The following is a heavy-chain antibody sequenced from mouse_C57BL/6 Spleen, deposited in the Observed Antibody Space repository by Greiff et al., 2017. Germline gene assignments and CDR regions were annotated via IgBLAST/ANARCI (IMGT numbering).Heavy chain of an antibody. CDR1: GYTFTSYW. V-gene: IGHV1-61*01. J-gene: IGHJ3*01. CDR2: IYPSDSET. CDR3: ARAHPHSSGSWFAY. D-gene: IGHD3-2*02. Sequence: QVQLQQPGAELVRPGSSVKLSCKASGYTFTSYWMDWVKQRPGQGLEWIGNIYPSDSETHYNQKFKDKATLTVDKSSSTAYMQLSSLTSEDSAVYYCARAHPHSSGSWFAYWGQGTLVTVSA.